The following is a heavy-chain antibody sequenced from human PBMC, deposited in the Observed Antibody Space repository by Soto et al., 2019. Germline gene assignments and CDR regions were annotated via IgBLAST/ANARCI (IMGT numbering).Heavy chain of an antibody. Sequence: ASVKVSCKDSGDSFGGYYIQWVRQAPGQGPEWLGWIYPNTETTDSSKKFQGRVTMTSDMSTRTVYMELRDLRSDDTAVYYCVSLQTSGWPGVHWGQGTLVTGSS. CDR3: VSLQTSGWPGVH. D-gene: IGHD6-25*01. V-gene: IGHV1-2*02. J-gene: IGHJ4*02. CDR1: GDSFGGYY. CDR2: IYPNTETT.